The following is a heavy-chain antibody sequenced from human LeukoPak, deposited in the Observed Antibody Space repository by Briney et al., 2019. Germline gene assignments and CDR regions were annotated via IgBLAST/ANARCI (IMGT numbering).Heavy chain of an antibody. CDR2: IIPIFGTA. D-gene: IGHD3-10*01. V-gene: IGHV1-69*13. CDR3: ARVAKTMVRGVICYGMDV. Sequence: SVKVSCTASGGTFSSYAISWVRQAPGQGLEWMGGIIPIFGTANYAQKFQGRVTVTADESTSTAYMELSSLRSEDTAVYYCARVAKTMVRGVICYGMDVWGQGTTVTVSS. J-gene: IGHJ6*02. CDR1: GGTFSSYA.